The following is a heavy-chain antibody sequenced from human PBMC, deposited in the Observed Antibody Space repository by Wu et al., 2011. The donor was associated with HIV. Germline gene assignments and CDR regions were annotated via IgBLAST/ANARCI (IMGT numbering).Heavy chain of an antibody. CDR1: GYTFIGYY. J-gene: IGHJ1*01. CDR3: VRGLTYFYDSGSPNNRD. D-gene: IGHD3-10*01. Sequence: EVKKPGPSVQVSCKASGYTFIGYYIHWVRQAPGQGLEWMGWINSNGGGTSYEQKFQGRVTMTWNTSISTAYMELSSLKSEDTAVYYCVRGLTYFYDSGSPNNRDWGQGTLVTVSS. V-gene: IGHV1-2*02. CDR2: INSNGGGT.